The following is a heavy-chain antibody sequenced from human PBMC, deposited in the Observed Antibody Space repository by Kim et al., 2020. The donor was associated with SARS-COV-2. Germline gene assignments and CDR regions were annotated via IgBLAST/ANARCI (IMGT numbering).Heavy chain of an antibody. J-gene: IGHJ5*02. CDR3: ARGRRRGILTGPFDP. D-gene: IGHD3-9*01. CDR2: IYYSGST. Sequence: SETLSLTCTVSGGSISSGGYYWSWIRQHPGKGLEWIGYIYYSGSTYYNPSLKSRVTISVDTSKNQFSLKLSSVTAADTAVYYCARGRRRGILTGPFDPWGQGTLVTVSS. CDR1: GGSISSGGYY. V-gene: IGHV4-31*03.